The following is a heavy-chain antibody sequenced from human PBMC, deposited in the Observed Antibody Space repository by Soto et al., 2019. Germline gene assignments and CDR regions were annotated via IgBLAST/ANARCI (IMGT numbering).Heavy chain of an antibody. V-gene: IGHV3-23*01. CDR3: AKVSHYCTNGVCYFDY. CDR1: GFTFSSYA. D-gene: IGHD2-8*01. J-gene: IGHJ4*02. Sequence: GGSLRLSCAASGFTFSSYAMSWVRQAPGKGLEWVSAISGSGGSTYYADSVNGRFTISRDNSKNTLYLQMNSLRAEDTAVYYCAKVSHYCTNGVCYFDYWGQGTLVTVSS. CDR2: ISGSGGST.